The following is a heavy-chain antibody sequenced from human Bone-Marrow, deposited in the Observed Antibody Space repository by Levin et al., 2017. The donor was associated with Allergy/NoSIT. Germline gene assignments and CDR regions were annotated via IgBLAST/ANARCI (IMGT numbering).Heavy chain of an antibody. J-gene: IGHJ1*01. CDR1: GGTFSSYT. D-gene: IGHD6-19*01. CDR2: IIPILGIA. CDR3: ARIAVAGTKAEYFQH. Sequence: SVKVSCKASGGTFSSYTISWVRQAPGQGLEWMGRIIPILGIANYAQKFQGRVTITADKSTSTAYMELSSLRSEDTAVYYCARIAVAGTKAEYFQHWGQGTLVTVSS. V-gene: IGHV1-69*02.